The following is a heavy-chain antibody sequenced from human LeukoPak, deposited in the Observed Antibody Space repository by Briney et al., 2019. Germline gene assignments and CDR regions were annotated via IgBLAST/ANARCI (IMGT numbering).Heavy chain of an antibody. CDR3: AAAYFGVDQYYYGMDV. J-gene: IGHJ6*02. D-gene: IGHD3-3*01. CDR2: ISDSGSST. Sequence: GGSLRLSCAASGFTFSSYAMSWVRQAPGKGLEWVSTISDSGSSTYYTDSVKGRFTFSRDNSKNTLHLQMNSLRAEDTAVYYCAAAYFGVDQYYYGMDVWGQGTTVTVSS. CDR1: GFTFSSYA. V-gene: IGHV3-23*01.